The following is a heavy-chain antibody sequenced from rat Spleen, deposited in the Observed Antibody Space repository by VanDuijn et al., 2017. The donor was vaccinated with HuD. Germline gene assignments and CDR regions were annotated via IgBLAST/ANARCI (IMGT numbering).Heavy chain of an antibody. Sequence: EVQLVESDGGLVQPGRSLKLSCAASGFTFSDYYMAWVRQAPTKGLEWVATISYDGSSTYYRDSVKGRFTISRDNAKSTLYLQMNSLRSEDTATYYCARQGTTVARYYWYFDFWGPGTMVTVSS. CDR1: GFTFSDYY. CDR3: ARQGTTVARYYWYFDF. V-gene: IGHV5-29*01. CDR2: ISYDGSST. J-gene: IGHJ1*01. D-gene: IGHD1-8*01.